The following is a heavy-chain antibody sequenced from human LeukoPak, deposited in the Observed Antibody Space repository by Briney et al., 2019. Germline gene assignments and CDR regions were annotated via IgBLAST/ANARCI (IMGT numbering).Heavy chain of an antibody. CDR3: ARDFPSGGYDLDY. Sequence: ASVKVSCKASGYTFTNYYIHWVRQAPGQGLEWMGLINPGGANTNYAQNFQGRVTMTRDTSISTAYMELSRLRSDDTAVYYCARDFPSGGYDLDYWGQGTLVTVSS. CDR1: GYTFTNYY. V-gene: IGHV1-46*01. CDR2: INPGGANT. J-gene: IGHJ4*02. D-gene: IGHD5-12*01.